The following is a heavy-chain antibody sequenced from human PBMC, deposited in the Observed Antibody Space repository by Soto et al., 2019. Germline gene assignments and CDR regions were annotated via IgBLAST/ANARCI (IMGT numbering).Heavy chain of an antibody. Sequence: QVQLVESGGGVVQPGRSLRLSCAASGFTFSSYGMHWVRQAPGKGLEWVAVIWYDGSNKYYADSVKGRFTISRDNSKNTLNLQMNSLRAEDTAVYYCARDYGDYAFDYWGQGTLVTVSS. CDR3: ARDYGDYAFDY. CDR1: GFTFSSYG. D-gene: IGHD4-17*01. CDR2: IWYDGSNK. V-gene: IGHV3-33*01. J-gene: IGHJ4*02.